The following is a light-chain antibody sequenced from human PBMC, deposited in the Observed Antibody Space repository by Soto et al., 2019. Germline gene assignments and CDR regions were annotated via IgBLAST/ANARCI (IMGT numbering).Light chain of an antibody. CDR2: EVS. Sequence: QSALTQPASVSGSPGQSITISCSGTSSDVGSYDHVAWYQQFPGKTPKLTIYEVSNRPSGVSSRFSGSKSGNTASLTISGLQAEDEADYYCSSYTNINTRACVFGTGTKLTVL. CDR3: SSYTNINTRACV. CDR1: SSDVGSYDH. V-gene: IGLV2-14*01. J-gene: IGLJ1*01.